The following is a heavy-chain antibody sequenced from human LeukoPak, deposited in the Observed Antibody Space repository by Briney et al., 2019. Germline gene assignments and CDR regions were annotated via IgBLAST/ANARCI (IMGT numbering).Heavy chain of an antibody. J-gene: IGHJ4*02. CDR1: GGSISSYY. V-gene: IGHV4-59*01. CDR3: ARGGGSSGYYYPVFDY. D-gene: IGHD3-22*01. Sequence: SETLSLTCTVSGGSISSYYWSWIRQPPGKGLEWIGYIYYSGSTNYNPSLKSRVTISVDTSKNQFSLKLSSVTAADTAVYYCARGGGSSGYYYPVFDYWGQGTLVTVSS. CDR2: IYYSGST.